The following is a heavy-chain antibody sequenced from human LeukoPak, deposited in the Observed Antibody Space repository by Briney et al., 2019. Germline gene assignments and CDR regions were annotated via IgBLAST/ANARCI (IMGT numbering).Heavy chain of an antibody. V-gene: IGHV3-23*01. CDR3: AMGLRLGELSSHSRVH. CDR2: ISGSGGST. J-gene: IGHJ4*02. CDR1: GFTFSSYG. D-gene: IGHD3-16*02. Sequence: GGSLRLSCAASGFTFSSYGMSWVRQAPGKGLEWVSAISGSGGSTYYADSVKGRFTISRDNSKNTLYLQMNSLRAEDTAVYYCAMGLRLGELSSHSRVHWGQGTLVTVSS.